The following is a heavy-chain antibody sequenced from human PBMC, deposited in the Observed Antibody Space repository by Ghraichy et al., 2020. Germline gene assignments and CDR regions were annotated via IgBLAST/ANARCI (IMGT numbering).Heavy chain of an antibody. V-gene: IGHV4-61*01. CDR3: ARGHTGSGFYFYGLDV. J-gene: IGHJ6*02. D-gene: IGHD6-25*01. CDR1: GDSVSADHHY. Sequence: SETLSLTCDVSGDSVSADHHYWTWIRQSPGKGLDWIGFIYYRGEVFYNPSLKSRVSISTDTSKNQLTLQVSSVTAADTAVYYCARGHTGSGFYFYGLDVWGQGTTVTVSS. CDR2: IYYRGEV.